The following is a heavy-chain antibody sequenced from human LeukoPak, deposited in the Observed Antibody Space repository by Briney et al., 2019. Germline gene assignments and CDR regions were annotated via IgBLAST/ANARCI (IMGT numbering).Heavy chain of an antibody. Sequence: SETLSLTCTVSGDAISSYHWSWIRQSAGKGLEWIGRIYASGSTNYNPSLKSRVTMSVDTSKNQFSLKLSSVTAADTAVYYCARQSELEWLLVGWFDPWGQGTLVTVSS. CDR1: GDAISSYH. CDR3: ARQSELEWLLVGWFDP. J-gene: IGHJ5*02. D-gene: IGHD3-3*01. CDR2: IYASGST. V-gene: IGHV4-4*07.